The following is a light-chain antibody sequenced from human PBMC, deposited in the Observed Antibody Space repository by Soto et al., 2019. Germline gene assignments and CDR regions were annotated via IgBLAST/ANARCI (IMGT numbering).Light chain of an antibody. V-gene: IGLV2-14*01. J-gene: IGLJ1*01. CDR3: SSYTTTNTSV. Sequence: QSVLTQPASVSGSPGQSITISCTGTSSDVGGYNYVSWSQQHPGKAPKLMIYEVSHRPSGISNRFSGSKSGNTASLTISGLQAEDEADYYCSSYTTTNTSVFGTGTKVTVL. CDR2: EVS. CDR1: SSDVGGYNY.